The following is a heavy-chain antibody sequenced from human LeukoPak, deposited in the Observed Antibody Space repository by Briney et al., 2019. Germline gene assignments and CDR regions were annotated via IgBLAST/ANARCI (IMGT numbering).Heavy chain of an antibody. Sequence: GGSLRLSCAASGFTFSESWMSWVRQAPGKGLEWVANMNQDGSEKDYVDSVKGRFTFSGDNARESLYLQMSSLRAEDTAVYYCATYTHWVAGDVWGHGTTVTVSS. J-gene: IGHJ6*02. D-gene: IGHD3-16*01. V-gene: IGHV3-7*01. CDR3: ATYTHWVAGDV. CDR2: MNQDGSEK. CDR1: GFTFSESW.